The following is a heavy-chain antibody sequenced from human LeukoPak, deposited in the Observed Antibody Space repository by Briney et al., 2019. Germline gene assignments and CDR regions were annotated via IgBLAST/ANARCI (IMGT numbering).Heavy chain of an antibody. Sequence: GASVKVSCKASGYTFTSYYMHWVRQAPGQGLEWLGIINPSGGSTSYAQKFQGKVTMTRDTSTSTVYMELSSLRSEDTAVYYCARVPFPGRGPINWFDPWGQGTLVTVSS. V-gene: IGHV1-46*01. D-gene: IGHD3-10*01. CDR3: ARVPFPGRGPINWFDP. CDR2: INPSGGST. CDR1: GYTFTSYY. J-gene: IGHJ5*02.